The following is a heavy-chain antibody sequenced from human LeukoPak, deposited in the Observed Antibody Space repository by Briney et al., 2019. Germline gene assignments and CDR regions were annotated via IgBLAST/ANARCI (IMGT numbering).Heavy chain of an antibody. V-gene: IGHV3-74*01. CDR3: VREDNAFNI. Sequence: PGGSLRLSCAASGFTFSTDFMPWIRQAPGEGLMWVSQISGDESYTNYADSVKGRFTISRDNAKNTLYLHMSSLRAEDTAIYYCVREDNAFNIWGQGTLVTVSS. CDR2: ISGDESYT. CDR1: GFTFSTDF. J-gene: IGHJ3*02.